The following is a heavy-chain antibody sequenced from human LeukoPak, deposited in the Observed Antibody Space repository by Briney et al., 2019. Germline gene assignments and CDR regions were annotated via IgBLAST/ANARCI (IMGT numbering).Heavy chain of an antibody. CDR2: IFHSGST. CDR1: GGSISSSNR. V-gene: IGHV4-4*02. CDR3: ARANLVVVPTAIYYYGMDV. J-gene: IGHJ6*04. D-gene: IGHD2-2*01. Sequence: SETLSLTCAVSGGSISSSNRWTWVRQPPGKGLEWIGEIFHSGSTNYNPSHKRRVTISVDKSNNQFPLKLSSVTAADTAVYYCARANLVVVPTAIYYYGMDVWGKGTTVTVSS.